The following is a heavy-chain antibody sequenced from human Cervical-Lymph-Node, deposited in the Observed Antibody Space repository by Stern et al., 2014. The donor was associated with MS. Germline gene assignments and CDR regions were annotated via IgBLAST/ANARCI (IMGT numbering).Heavy chain of an antibody. D-gene: IGHD3-10*01. CDR3: AKDEDFGLAHGMDV. CDR1: GGTFNNYG. Sequence: QVQLGQSGAEVKKPGSSVKVSCKASGGTFNNYGLSWVRQAPGQGLEWMGGIIPIFGTANYAQKFQGRVTITADESTTTSYVELSSLRAEDTAVYYCAKDEDFGLAHGMDVWGQGTTVTVSS. V-gene: IGHV1-69*01. CDR2: IIPIFGTA. J-gene: IGHJ6*02.